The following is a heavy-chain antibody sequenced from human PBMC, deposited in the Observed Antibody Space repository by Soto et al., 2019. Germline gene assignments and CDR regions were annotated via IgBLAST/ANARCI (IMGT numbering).Heavy chain of an antibody. CDR3: ARARPPYCSETKCYWTDDY. J-gene: IGHJ4*02. CDR1: GFTFGAHP. Sequence: EVQLLESGGGLVQPGGSLRLSCAASGFTFGAHPMSWLRQAPGKGLEWVSSIRESGDGRYYADSVKGRFTISRDNFRNTVYLQMNSLRAEDTAVYYCARARPPYCSETKCYWTDDYWGQGTLVTVSS. D-gene: IGHD2-15*01. V-gene: IGHV3-23*01. CDR2: IRESGDGR.